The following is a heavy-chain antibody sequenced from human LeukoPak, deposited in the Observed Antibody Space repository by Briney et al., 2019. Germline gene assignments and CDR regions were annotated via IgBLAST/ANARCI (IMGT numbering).Heavy chain of an antibody. V-gene: IGHV3-74*01. CDR2: INSDASSA. CDR1: GFTFSGYW. Sequence: PGGSLRLSCAASGFTFSGYWMHWVRQAPGRGLVWVSRINSDASSASYAASVKGRFTTSRDNAKNTLYLQMNSLRAEDTALYYCARDYYTSGSPNDYWGQGTLVTVSS. J-gene: IGHJ4*02. D-gene: IGHD3-10*01. CDR3: ARDYYTSGSPNDY.